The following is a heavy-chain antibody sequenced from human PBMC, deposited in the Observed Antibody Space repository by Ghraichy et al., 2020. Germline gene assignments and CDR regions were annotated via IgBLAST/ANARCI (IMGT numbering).Heavy chain of an antibody. J-gene: IGHJ4*02. CDR1: GFTVSSNY. D-gene: IGHD5-24*01. Sequence: GRSLRLSCAASGFTVSSNYMSWVRQAPGKGLEWVSVIYSGGSTYYADSVKGRFTISRDNSKNTLYLQMNSLRAEDTAVYYCARDIIDKDGYNWGFDYWGQGTLVTVSS. CDR2: IYSGGST. CDR3: ARDIIDKDGYNWGFDY. V-gene: IGHV3-66*01.